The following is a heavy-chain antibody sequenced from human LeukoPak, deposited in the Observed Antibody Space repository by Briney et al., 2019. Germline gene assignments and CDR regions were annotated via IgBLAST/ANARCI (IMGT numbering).Heavy chain of an antibody. CDR3: ARDFPVGYCSSTSCSTHWFDP. CDR2: ISAYNGNT. Sequence: ASVKVSCKASGGTFNSYAISWVRQAPGQGLEWMGWISAYNGNTNYAQKLQGRVTMTTDTSTSTAYMELRSLRSDDTAVYYCARDFPVGYCSSTSCSTHWFDPWGQGTLVTVSS. V-gene: IGHV1-18*01. D-gene: IGHD2-2*02. CDR1: GGTFNSYA. J-gene: IGHJ5*02.